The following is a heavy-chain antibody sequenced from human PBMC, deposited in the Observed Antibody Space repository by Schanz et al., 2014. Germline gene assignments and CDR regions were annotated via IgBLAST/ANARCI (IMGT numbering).Heavy chain of an antibody. CDR1: GFTFGNFF. Sequence: VQLVESGGGLVQPGGSLRLSCAASGFTFGNFFMSWVRQAPVKGLEWVAIISYDGRHKNYADSVKGRFTISRDNSKNTLHLQMNSLRVEDTATYYCAKAFRTTKYYGMDVWGQGTTVTVS. CDR2: ISYDGRHK. J-gene: IGHJ6*02. D-gene: IGHD1-1*01. CDR3: AKAFRTTKYYGMDV. V-gene: IGHV3-30*18.